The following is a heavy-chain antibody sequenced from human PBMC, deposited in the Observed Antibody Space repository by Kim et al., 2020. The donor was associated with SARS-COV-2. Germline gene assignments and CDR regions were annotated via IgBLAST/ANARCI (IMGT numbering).Heavy chain of an antibody. CDR1: GGSISSGGYY. D-gene: IGHD4-17*01. CDR2: IYYSGST. V-gene: IGHV4-31*03. CDR3: ARVREGKDPAVDY. J-gene: IGHJ4*02. Sequence: SETLSLTCTVSGGSISSGGYYWSWIRQHPGKGLEWIGYIYYSGSTYYIPSLKSRVTISVDTSKNQFSLKLSSVTAADTAVYYCARVREGKDPAVDYWGQGTLVTVSS.